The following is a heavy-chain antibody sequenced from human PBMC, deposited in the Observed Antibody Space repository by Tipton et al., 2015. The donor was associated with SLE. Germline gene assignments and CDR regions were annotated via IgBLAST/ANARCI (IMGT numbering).Heavy chain of an antibody. CDR2: IWYDGTNR. CDR3: ARVGDLQALLYMDV. J-gene: IGHJ6*03. Sequence: SLRLSCAASGFTFSTYGMHWVRQTPGKGLEWVAVIWYDGTNRNYADSVKGRFTISRDNSNNMLHLQMNSLRVEDTAVYFCARVGDLQALLYMDVWGKGTTVTVSS. D-gene: IGHD3-10*01. CDR1: GFTFSTYG. V-gene: IGHV3-33*01.